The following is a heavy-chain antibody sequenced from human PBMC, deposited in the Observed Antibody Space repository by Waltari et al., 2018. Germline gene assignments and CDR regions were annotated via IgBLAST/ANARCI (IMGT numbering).Heavy chain of an antibody. CDR1: GGSFSGYY. J-gene: IGHJ6*03. CDR2: INHSGST. CDR3: ARGNRNPYYYYYMDV. Sequence: QVQLQQWGAGLLKPSETLSLTCAVYGGSFSGYYWSWIRQPPGKGLEWIGEINHSGSTNYNPALKSRVTISVDTSKNQFSLKLSSVTAADTAVYYCARGNRNPYYYYYMDVWGKGTTVTVSS. D-gene: IGHD1-1*01. V-gene: IGHV4-34*01.